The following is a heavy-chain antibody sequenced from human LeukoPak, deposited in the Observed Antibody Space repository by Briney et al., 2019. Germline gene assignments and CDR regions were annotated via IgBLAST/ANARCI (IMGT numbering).Heavy chain of an antibody. CDR1: GYTFTRYY. CDR2: INPNSGGT. J-gene: IGHJ6*03. D-gene: IGHD5-24*01. V-gene: IGHV1-2*02. CDR3: ARDLVLRQDGAFRKDYYYMDV. Sequence: GASVKVSCKASGYTFTRYYMHWVRQAPGQGLEWMGWINPNSGGTNYAQKFQGRVTMTRDTSISTAYMELSRLRSDDTAVYYCARDLVLRQDGAFRKDYYYMDVWGKGTTVTISS.